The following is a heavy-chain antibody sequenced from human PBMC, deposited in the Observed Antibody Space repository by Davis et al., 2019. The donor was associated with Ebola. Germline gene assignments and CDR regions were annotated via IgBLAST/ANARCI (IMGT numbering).Heavy chain of an antibody. J-gene: IGHJ4*02. Sequence: PGGSLRLSCAASGFTFSSYGMHWVRQAPGKGLEWVAFIRYDGSNKYYADSVKGRFTISRDNSKNTLYLQMNSLRAEDTAVYYCAKDWLGSGPYYDSSGLNDWGQGTLVTVSS. CDR2: IRYDGSNK. CDR1: GFTFSSYG. V-gene: IGHV3-30*02. CDR3: AKDWLGSGPYYDSSGLND. D-gene: IGHD3-22*01.